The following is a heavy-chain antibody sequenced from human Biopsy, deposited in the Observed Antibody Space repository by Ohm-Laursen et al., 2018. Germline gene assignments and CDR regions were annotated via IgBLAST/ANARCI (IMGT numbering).Heavy chain of an antibody. Sequence: SLRLSCTASGFTVSTTYMSWVRQAPGKGLEWVSIIYLDGNTYYTDSVKGRFTISRDNSKNALYLQMNNLRPADTAKYYCVRGRAYWGQGTLVTVSS. CDR1: GFTVSTTY. CDR2: IYLDGNT. V-gene: IGHV3-53*01. J-gene: IGHJ4*02. CDR3: VRGRAY.